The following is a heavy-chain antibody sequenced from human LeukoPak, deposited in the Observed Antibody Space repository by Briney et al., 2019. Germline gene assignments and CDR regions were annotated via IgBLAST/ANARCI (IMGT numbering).Heavy chain of an antibody. CDR2: ISWNSGTI. J-gene: IGHJ4*02. CDR3: AKDRDPDGLWSYFVPDY. D-gene: IGHD3-10*01. CDR1: GFTFDDYA. V-gene: IGHV3-9*01. Sequence: GRPLRLSCAASGFTFDDYAMHWARQVPGKGPEWVSGISWNSGTIEYADSVKGRFTISRDNGKNSLYLQMNSLRTEDTALYYCAKDRDPDGLWSYFVPDYWGQGTLVTVSS.